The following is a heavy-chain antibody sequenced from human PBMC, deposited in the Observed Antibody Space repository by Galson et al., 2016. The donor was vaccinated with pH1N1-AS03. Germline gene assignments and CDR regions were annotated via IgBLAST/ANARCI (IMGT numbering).Heavy chain of an antibody. D-gene: IGHD1-14*01. Sequence: SLRLSCAASGFTFSTYWMTWVRQAPGKGLEWVANIKQDGSAIHFVDSVKGRFTISRDNAENSLYLQMTGLRVEDTAVYYCAREDRNFDYWSQGTPVNVSS. CDR3: AREDRNFDY. CDR2: IKQDGSAI. J-gene: IGHJ4*02. CDR1: GFTFSTYW. V-gene: IGHV3-7*01.